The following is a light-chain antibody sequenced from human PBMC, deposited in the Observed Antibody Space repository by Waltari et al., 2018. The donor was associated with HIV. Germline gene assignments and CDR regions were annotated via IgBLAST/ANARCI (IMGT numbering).Light chain of an antibody. Sequence: ILMTQSPATVSVSPGERVTLSCTASHSIFNNVAWYQQRRGQASSLGIYGASTRVTGVPDRFSGSWSGTEFTLTISGDQSEDFALYFCQQYNDWLALTFGGGTKVEV. CDR1: HSIFNN. V-gene: IGKV3-15*01. CDR3: QQYNDWLALT. CDR2: GAS. J-gene: IGKJ4*01.